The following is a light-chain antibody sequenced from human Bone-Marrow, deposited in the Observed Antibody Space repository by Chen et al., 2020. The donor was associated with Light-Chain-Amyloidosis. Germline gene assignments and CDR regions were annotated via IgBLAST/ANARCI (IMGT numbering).Light chain of an antibody. CDR1: NFGSTS. CDR2: DDS. J-gene: IGLJ3*02. V-gene: IGLV3-21*02. CDR3: QVWDRSSDRPV. Sequence: SYVRTQPSSVSVAPGQTATIACGGNNFGSTSVHWYQQTPGQAPLLVVYDDSDRPSGIPERLSGSNSGNTATLTISRVEAGDEADYYCQVWDRSSDRPVFGGGTKLTVL.